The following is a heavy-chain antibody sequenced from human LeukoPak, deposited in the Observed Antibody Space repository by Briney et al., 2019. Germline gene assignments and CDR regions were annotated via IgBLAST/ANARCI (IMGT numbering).Heavy chain of an antibody. J-gene: IGHJ4*02. CDR1: GGTFSSYA. CDR2: IIPIFGIA. CDR3: ARSLGTTFGVDY. Sequence: SVKVSCKASGGTFSSYAISWVGQAPGQGREWRGRIIPIFGIANYAQKFQGRVTITADKSTSTAYMELSSLRSEDTAVYYCARSLGTTFGVDYWGQGTLVTVSS. D-gene: IGHD1-1*01. V-gene: IGHV1-69*04.